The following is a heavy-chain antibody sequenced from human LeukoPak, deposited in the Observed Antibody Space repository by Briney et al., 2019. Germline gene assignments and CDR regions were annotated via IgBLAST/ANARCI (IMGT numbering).Heavy chain of an antibody. CDR3: ARERDSSGWYLDY. CDR2: IYYSGST. J-gene: IGHJ4*02. V-gene: IGHV4-59*01. D-gene: IGHD6-19*01. Sequence: SEILSLTCTVSGGPIRDFYWSWIRQPPGKGLEWIGYIYYSGSTNYNPSLKSRVTISIDTSKNQFSLKLSSVSAADTAVYYCARERDSSGWYLDYWGQGTLVTVSS. CDR1: GGPIRDFY.